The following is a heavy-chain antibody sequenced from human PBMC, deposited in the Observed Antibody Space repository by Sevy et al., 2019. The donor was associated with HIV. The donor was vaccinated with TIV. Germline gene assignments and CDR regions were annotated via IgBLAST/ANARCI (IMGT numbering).Heavy chain of an antibody. D-gene: IGHD1-7*01. J-gene: IGHJ4*02. V-gene: IGHV3-7*01. CDR2: IKQDAGQK. CDR1: GFTFGKYW. CDR3: ARDDGNYYFHY. Sequence: GGSLRLSYAASGFTFGKYWMDWVRQAPGKGLEWVANIKQDAGQKYYVDSVKGRFTISRDNAKNSLYLQMNSLRAEDTAVYFCARDDGNYYFHYWGQGTLVTVSS.